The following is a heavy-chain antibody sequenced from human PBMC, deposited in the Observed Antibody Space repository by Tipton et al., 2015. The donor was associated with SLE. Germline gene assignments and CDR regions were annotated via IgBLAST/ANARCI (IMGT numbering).Heavy chain of an antibody. CDR1: GGSIRSHY. CDR3: ARGWYSRNWEWWFDP. J-gene: IGHJ5*02. Sequence: TLSLTCTVSGGSIRSHYWSWIRQPPGKGLEWIGYMYHSGSTKYNPSLMSRVTISLDTSKNQVSLKLTSVTAADTAVYYCARGWYSRNWEWWFDPWGQGTLVTVSS. CDR2: MYHSGST. V-gene: IGHV4-59*11. D-gene: IGHD6-13*01.